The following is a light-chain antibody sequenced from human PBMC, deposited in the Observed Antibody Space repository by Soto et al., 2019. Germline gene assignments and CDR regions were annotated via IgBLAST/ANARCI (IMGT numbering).Light chain of an antibody. V-gene: IGKV1-9*01. Sequence: IQLTQSPSSLSASVGDRVTITCRASQGISSYLAWYQQKPGKAPKLLIYAASTLQSGVPSRFRGSGSGTEFTLTISSLQPEDFATYYCQQLSSYPLTFGGGTKVEIK. CDR1: QGISSY. CDR3: QQLSSYPLT. J-gene: IGKJ4*01. CDR2: AAS.